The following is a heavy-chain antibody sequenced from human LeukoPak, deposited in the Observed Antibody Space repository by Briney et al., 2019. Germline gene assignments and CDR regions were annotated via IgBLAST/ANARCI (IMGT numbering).Heavy chain of an antibody. V-gene: IGHV4-39*01. CDR1: GXSISRSSYY. Sequence: SETLSLTCTVSGXSISRSSYYWGWIRQSPGKGLEWIGSIYYSDSGTMYYNPSLKSRVTMCADTSKNQFSLRVSSVTAADTAVYYCARRPPALGAFDIWGQGTMVSVSS. J-gene: IGHJ3*02. CDR2: IYYSDSGTM. CDR3: ARRPPALGAFDI.